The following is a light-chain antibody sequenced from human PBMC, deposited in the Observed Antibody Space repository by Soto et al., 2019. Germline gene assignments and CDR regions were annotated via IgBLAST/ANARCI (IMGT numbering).Light chain of an antibody. Sequence: DIPMTQSPSAMSASLGDRVSINCRASQGINSWLAWYQKKPGRAPKLLIYAASSLQNGVPSRFSGSESGTDFTLTISNLQPEDCAIYYCQQHNDWPTLGQGTRLEIK. CDR3: QQHNDWPT. CDR1: QGINSW. V-gene: IGKV1-12*01. CDR2: AAS. J-gene: IGKJ5*01.